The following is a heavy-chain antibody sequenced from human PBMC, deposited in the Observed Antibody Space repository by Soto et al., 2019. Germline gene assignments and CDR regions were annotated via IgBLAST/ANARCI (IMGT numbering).Heavy chain of an antibody. CDR1: GGSISSGGYY. Sequence: SETLSLTCTVSGGSISSGGYYWSWIRQHPGKGLEWIGYIYYSGSTYYNPSLKSRVTISVDTSKNQFSLKLSSVTAADTAVYYCARDWDWSGYDSGSYGMDVWGQGTTVTVSS. D-gene: IGHD5-12*01. J-gene: IGHJ6*02. V-gene: IGHV4-31*03. CDR2: IYYSGST. CDR3: ARDWDWSGYDSGSYGMDV.